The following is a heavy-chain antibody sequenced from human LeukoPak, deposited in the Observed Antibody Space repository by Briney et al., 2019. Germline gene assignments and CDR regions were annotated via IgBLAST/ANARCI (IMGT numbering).Heavy chain of an antibody. CDR3: ARGSYFDY. Sequence: PGVPLRLSCAASTFTYSIYSMKWVRQARGRALEWVSFISTSSTYIYYADSVKGRFTISRDNAKNSLYLEMNSLRAEDTAVYYCARGSYFDYWGQGILVTVSS. CDR1: TFTYSIYS. J-gene: IGHJ4*02. CDR2: ISTSSTYI. V-gene: IGHV3-21*06.